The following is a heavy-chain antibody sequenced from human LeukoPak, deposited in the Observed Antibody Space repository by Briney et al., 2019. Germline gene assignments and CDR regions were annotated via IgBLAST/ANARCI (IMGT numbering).Heavy chain of an antibody. Sequence: GGSLRISCAASGFTFDDYTMHWVRQAPGKGLEWVSLISWDGGSTYYADSVKGRFTISRDNSKNSLYLQMNSLRTEDTALYYCAKAYCSSTSCLNYYYYGMDVWGQGTTVTVSS. CDR3: AKAYCSSTSCLNYYYYGMDV. CDR2: ISWDGGST. V-gene: IGHV3-43*01. CDR1: GFTFDDYT. J-gene: IGHJ6*02. D-gene: IGHD2-2*01.